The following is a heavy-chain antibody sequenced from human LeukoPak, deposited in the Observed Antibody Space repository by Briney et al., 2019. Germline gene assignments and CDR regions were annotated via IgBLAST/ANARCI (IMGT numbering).Heavy chain of an antibody. Sequence: ETLSPTCTVSGYSISSGYYWGWIRQPPGKGLEWLRSIYHSGSTYYNPSLESRVTISVVTSKNQFSLKLSSVTAADTDVYYCARVGYCSSTSCYRPFSYYWFDPWGQGTPVTVSS. J-gene: IGHJ5*02. CDR3: ARVGYCSSTSCYRPFSYYWFDP. CDR2: IYHSGST. V-gene: IGHV4-38-2*02. D-gene: IGHD2-2*01. CDR1: GYSISSGYY.